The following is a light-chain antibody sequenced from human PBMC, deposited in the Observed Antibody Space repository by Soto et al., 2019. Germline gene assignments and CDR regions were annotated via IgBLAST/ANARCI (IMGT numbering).Light chain of an antibody. Sequence: QSALTQPRAVSGSPGQSVTISCTGTSSDVGGYNDVSWYHQYPGKAPKLMIYDVSKRPSGVPDRFSGAKSGNTASLTVSGLQDDDEAEFYCCAYAGSVIFGGGTQLTVL. V-gene: IGLV2-11*01. CDR1: SSDVGGYND. J-gene: IGLJ2*01. CDR3: CAYAGSVI. CDR2: DVS.